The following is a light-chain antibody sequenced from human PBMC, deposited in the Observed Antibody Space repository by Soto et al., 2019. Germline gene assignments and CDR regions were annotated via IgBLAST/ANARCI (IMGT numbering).Light chain of an antibody. V-gene: IGLV2-14*01. CDR2: EVS. CDR1: SSDVGGYNY. J-gene: IGLJ2*01. Sequence: QSALTQPASVSGSPGQSITISCTGTSSDVGGYNYVSWYQQHPGKAPKLMIYEVSTRPSGVSHRFSGSKSGNTASLTISGLHAEDAADYYCRSYTSSSTVVFGGGTQLTVL. CDR3: RSYTSSSTVV.